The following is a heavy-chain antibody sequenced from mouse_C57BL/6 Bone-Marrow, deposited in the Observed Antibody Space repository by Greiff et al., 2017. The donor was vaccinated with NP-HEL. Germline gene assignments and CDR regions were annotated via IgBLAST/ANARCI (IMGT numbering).Heavy chain of an antibody. CDR3: AKNPHYYGSTSYAMDY. V-gene: IGHV2-5*01. Sequence: VQGVESGPGLVQPSQSLSITCTVSGFSLTSYGVHWVRQSPGKGLEWLGVIWRGGSTDYNAAFMSRLSITKDNSKSQVFFKMNSLQADDTAIYYCAKNPHYYGSTSYAMDYWGQGTSVTVSS. CDR2: IWRGGST. D-gene: IGHD1-1*01. J-gene: IGHJ4*01. CDR1: GFSLTSYG.